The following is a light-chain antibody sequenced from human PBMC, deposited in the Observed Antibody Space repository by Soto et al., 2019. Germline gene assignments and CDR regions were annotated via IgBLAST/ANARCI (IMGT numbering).Light chain of an antibody. CDR3: QQRSNS. Sequence: EIVLTQSPATLSLSPGEXTXXSSRASQSLRSYSARYKQNHGKAQRLIIHDEANRATGITARFGGSGSGTDLTLNIRRLEPEDFAVYYCQQRSNSFGGGTKVDIK. CDR1: QSLRSY. V-gene: IGKV3-11*01. J-gene: IGKJ4*01. CDR2: DEA.